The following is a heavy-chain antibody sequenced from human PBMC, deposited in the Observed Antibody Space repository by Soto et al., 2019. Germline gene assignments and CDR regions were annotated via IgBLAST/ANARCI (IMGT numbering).Heavy chain of an antibody. V-gene: IGHV3-23*01. CDR3: AKDRAAAEGSYYYGMDV. CDR1: GFTFSSYA. Sequence: GGSLRLSCAASGFTFSSYAMSWVRQAPGKGLEWVSAISGSGGSTYYADSVKGRFTISRDNSKNTLYLQMNSLRAEDTAVYYCAKDRAAAEGSYYYGMDVWGQGTTVTVSS. D-gene: IGHD6-13*01. J-gene: IGHJ6*02. CDR2: ISGSGGST.